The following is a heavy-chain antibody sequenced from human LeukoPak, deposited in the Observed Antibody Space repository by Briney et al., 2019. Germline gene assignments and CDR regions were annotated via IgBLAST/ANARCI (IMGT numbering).Heavy chain of an antibody. Sequence: SETLSLTXTVSGGSISSYYWSWIRQPPGKGLEWIGYIYYSGSTNYNPSLKSRVTISVDTSKNQFSLKLSSVTAADTAVYYCASGGGRYYDSSGYIGYWGQGTLVTVSS. CDR3: ASGGGRYYDSSGYIGY. V-gene: IGHV4-59*01. D-gene: IGHD3-22*01. CDR2: IYYSGST. CDR1: GGSISSYY. J-gene: IGHJ4*02.